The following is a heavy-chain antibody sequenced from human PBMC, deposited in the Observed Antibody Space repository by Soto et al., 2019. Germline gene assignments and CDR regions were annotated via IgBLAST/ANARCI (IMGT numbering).Heavy chain of an antibody. D-gene: IGHD1-26*01. Sequence: RLSCAGSGFNFRSYELNWVRQAPGKGLEWVSYISGSASTIYYADSVKGRFSISRDNAKNSLYLQMNSLRAEDTAVYYCARLEKSGGYQFDYWGQGNQVTVSS. CDR3: ARLEKSGGYQFDY. CDR1: GFNFRSYE. J-gene: IGHJ4*02. V-gene: IGHV3-48*03. CDR2: ISGSASTI.